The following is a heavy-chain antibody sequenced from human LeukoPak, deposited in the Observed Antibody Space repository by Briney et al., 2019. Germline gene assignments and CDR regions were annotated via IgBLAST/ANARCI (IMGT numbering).Heavy chain of an antibody. D-gene: IGHD7-27*01. CDR3: AREGFPGFDY. CDR2: IKEGGSAK. Sequence: GGSLRLSCAAAGFTFSSYCMAWVRQAPGKGLEWVANIKEGGSAKYYVGSVRGRFTISRDNAKNSLYLQMNSLRAEDTAVYYCAREGFPGFDYWGQGTLVTVSS. CDR1: GFTFSSYC. V-gene: IGHV3-7*01. J-gene: IGHJ4*02.